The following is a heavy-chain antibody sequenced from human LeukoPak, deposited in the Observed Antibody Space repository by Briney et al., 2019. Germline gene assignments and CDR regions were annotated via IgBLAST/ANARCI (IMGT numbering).Heavy chain of an antibody. V-gene: IGHV3-7*01. D-gene: IGHD2/OR15-2a*01. J-gene: IGHJ3*02. CDR3: ARGLISYALYAFDI. CDR2: IKQDGSEK. Sequence: GGSLRLSCAASGFTFSSYWMSWVRQAPGKGLEWVANIKQDGSEKYYVDSVKGRFTISRDNAKNSLYLQMNSLRAEDTAVYYRARGLISYALYAFDIWGQGTMVTVSS. CDR1: GFTFSSYW.